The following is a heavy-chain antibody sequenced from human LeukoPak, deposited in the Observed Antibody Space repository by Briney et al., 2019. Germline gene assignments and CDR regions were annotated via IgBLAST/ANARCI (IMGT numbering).Heavy chain of an antibody. Sequence: ASVKVSCKASGYTFTSYYMHWVRQAPGQGLEWMGIINPSGGSTSYAQKFQGRVTMTRDTSTSTVYMELSSLRSEDTAVYYCARDLLVRGVKGWFDPWGQGTLVTVSS. V-gene: IGHV1-46*01. CDR1: GYTFTSYY. D-gene: IGHD3-10*01. CDR2: INPSGGST. J-gene: IGHJ5*02. CDR3: ARDLLVRGVKGWFDP.